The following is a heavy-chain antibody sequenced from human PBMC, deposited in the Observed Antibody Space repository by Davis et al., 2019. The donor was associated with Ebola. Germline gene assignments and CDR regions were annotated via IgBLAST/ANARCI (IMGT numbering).Heavy chain of an antibody. V-gene: IGHV3-73*01. CDR3: TTHSVNYDFWSGAQTNYFDY. CDR1: GFTFSGSA. Sequence: GGSLRLSCAASGFTFSGSAMHWVRQASGKGLEWVGRIRSKANSYATAYAASVKGRFTISRDDSKNTAYLQMNSLKTEDTAVYYCTTHSVNYDFWSGAQTNYFDYWGQGTLVTVSS. D-gene: IGHD3-3*01. J-gene: IGHJ4*02. CDR2: IRSKANSYAT.